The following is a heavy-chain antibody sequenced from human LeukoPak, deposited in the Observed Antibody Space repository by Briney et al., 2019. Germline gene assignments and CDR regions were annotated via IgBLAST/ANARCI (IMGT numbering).Heavy chain of an antibody. Sequence: GGSLRLSCVASGFTFSSYGMHWVRQAPGKGLEWVAYIRYDGSNKYYADSVKGRFTISRDNSKNTLYLQMNSLRAEDTAVYYCAKDRGSGSYYIVFDYWGQGTLVTVSS. D-gene: IGHD3-10*01. CDR1: GFTFSSYG. V-gene: IGHV3-30*02. CDR2: IRYDGSNK. J-gene: IGHJ4*02. CDR3: AKDRGSGSYYIVFDY.